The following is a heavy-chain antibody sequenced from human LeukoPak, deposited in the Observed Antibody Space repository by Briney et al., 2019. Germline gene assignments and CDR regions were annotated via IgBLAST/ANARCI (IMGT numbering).Heavy chain of an antibody. CDR3: AKVRSVGSGWYLDAFDI. V-gene: IGHV3-30*18. CDR1: GFTFSSYG. J-gene: IGHJ3*02. D-gene: IGHD6-19*01. Sequence: PGRSLRPSCAASGFTFSSYGMHWVRQAPGKGLEWVAVISYDGSNKYYADSVKGRFTISRDNSRNTLYLQMNSLRVEDTAVYYCAKVRSVGSGWYLDAFDIWGQGTMVTVSS. CDR2: ISYDGSNK.